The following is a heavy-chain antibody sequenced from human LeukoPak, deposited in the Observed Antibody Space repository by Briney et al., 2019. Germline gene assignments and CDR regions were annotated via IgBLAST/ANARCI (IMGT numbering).Heavy chain of an antibody. CDR3: GKAIWGSGWYDGFDY. D-gene: IGHD6-19*01. V-gene: IGHV3-23*01. J-gene: IGHJ4*02. CDR1: GFTFSSYA. CDR2: ISGSGGST. Sequence: GGSLRLSCAASGFTFSSYAMSWVRQAPGKGLEWVSAISGSGGSTYYADSVKGRFTISRDNSKNTLYLQMNSLRAEDTAVYYCGKAIWGSGWYDGFDYWGQGTLVTVSS.